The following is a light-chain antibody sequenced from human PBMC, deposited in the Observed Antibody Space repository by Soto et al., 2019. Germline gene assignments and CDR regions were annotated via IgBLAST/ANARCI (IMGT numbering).Light chain of an antibody. CDR3: CSFAGSNPFPYV. CDR2: EVN. V-gene: IGLV2-14*01. J-gene: IGLJ1*01. CDR1: SSDVGGYNY. Sequence: QSALTQPASVSGSLGQSITISCTGTSSDVGGYNYVSWYQQHPGKVPKLMIYEVNNRPSGVSNRFSGSKSANTASLTISGLQADDEADYHCCSFAGSNPFPYVFGTGTKLTVL.